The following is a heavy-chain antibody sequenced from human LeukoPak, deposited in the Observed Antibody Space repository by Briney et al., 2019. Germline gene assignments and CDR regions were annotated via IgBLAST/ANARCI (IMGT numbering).Heavy chain of an antibody. Sequence: GGSLRLSCAASGFTFSSYDIHWVRLPTGKGLEWVSRIGTAGDPYYAGSVKDRFTISRENANNSLYLQMNSLRAGDTAVYYCARGIYYGIDGWGQGTTVTVSS. J-gene: IGHJ6*02. V-gene: IGHV3-13*05. CDR1: GFTFSSYD. CDR2: IGTAGDP. CDR3: ARGIYYGIDG.